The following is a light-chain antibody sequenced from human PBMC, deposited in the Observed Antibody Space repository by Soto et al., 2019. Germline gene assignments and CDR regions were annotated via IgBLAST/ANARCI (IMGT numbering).Light chain of an antibody. CDR2: GAS. V-gene: IGKV3-20*01. J-gene: IGKJ2*01. CDR3: QQYGSSPPYT. CDR1: QSVSRNY. Sequence: EIVLTQSPGTLSLSPGERATLFCRASQSVSRNYLAWYQQKPGQAPRLLIYGASNRATDIPDRFSGSGSGTDFTLTISRLEPEDFAVYYCQQYGSSPPYTFGQGNKLEIK.